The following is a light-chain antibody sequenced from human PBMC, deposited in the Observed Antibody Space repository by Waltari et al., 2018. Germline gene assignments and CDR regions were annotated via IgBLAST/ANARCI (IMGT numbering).Light chain of an antibody. CDR3: TSCTTSATWV. J-gene: IGLJ3*02. CDR1: SRDVGTYNY. V-gene: IGLV2-14*01. Sequence: QSALTQPASVSGSPGQSITISCTGTSRDVGTYNYVSWYQHPPGKAPQLLIYGVTNRPSGVSNRFSGSKSGNTASLTISGLQAEDEADYHCTSCTTSATWVFGGGTKLTVL. CDR2: GVT.